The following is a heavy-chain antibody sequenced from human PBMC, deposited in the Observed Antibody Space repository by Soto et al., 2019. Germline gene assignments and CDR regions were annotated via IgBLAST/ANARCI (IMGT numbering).Heavy chain of an antibody. Sequence: ASETLSLTCTVSGGSISSGGYYWSWIRQHPGKGLEWIGYIYYSGSTYYNPSLKSRVTIPVDTSKNQFSLKLSSVTAADTAVYYCARGRGYSGYDWADFDYWGQGTLVTVSS. CDR1: GGSISSGGYY. J-gene: IGHJ4*02. D-gene: IGHD5-12*01. V-gene: IGHV4-31*03. CDR3: ARGRGYSGYDWADFDY. CDR2: IYYSGST.